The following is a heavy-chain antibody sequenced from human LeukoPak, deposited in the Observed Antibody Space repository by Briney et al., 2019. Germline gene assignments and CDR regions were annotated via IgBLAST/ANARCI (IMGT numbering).Heavy chain of an antibody. Sequence: SQTLSLTCTVCGGSISSGSCYWRSIRQPPGKVLECIGRIYTRSSANYNHSLKSRVTISVDTSKNQFSLKLSSVAAPFTAVYYCARERPKAMVSRYFDHWREGTRVTVSS. D-gene: IGHD5-18*01. CDR2: IYTRSSA. V-gene: IGHV4-61*02. CDR1: GGSISSGSCY. CDR3: ARERPKAMVSRYFDH. J-gene: IGHJ4*02.